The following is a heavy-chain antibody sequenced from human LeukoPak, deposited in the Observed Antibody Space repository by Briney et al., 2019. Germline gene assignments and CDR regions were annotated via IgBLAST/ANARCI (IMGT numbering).Heavy chain of an antibody. CDR2: IYYSGSA. J-gene: IGHJ5*02. D-gene: IGHD3-16*01. Sequence: SQTLSLTCTVSGGSISSGAYYWSWIRQLPGKGMEWIGYIYYSGSAYYNPSLKSRVTISVDTSKNQFSLKLSSVSAADTAVFYCARVSAGCVILDPWGQGTLVTVSS. CDR3: ARVSAGCVILDP. V-gene: IGHV4-31*03. CDR1: GGSISSGAYY.